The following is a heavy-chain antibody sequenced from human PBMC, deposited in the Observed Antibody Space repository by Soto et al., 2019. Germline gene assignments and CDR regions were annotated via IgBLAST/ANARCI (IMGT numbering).Heavy chain of an antibody. CDR1: GFTFSTYA. CDR3: AREYSSSWYWEAFDI. D-gene: IGHD6-13*01. J-gene: IGHJ3*02. Sequence: GGSLRLSCSASGFTFSTYAMSWVRQAPGKGLEWVSVISGSGGSTYYADSVKGRFTISRDNSKNTLYLQMNSLRAEDTAVYYCAREYSSSWYWEAFDIWGQGTMVTVSS. V-gene: IGHV3-23*01. CDR2: ISGSGGST.